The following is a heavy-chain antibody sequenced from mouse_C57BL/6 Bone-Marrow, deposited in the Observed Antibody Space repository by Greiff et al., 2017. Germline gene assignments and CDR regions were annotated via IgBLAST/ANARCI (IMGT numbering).Heavy chain of an antibody. CDR2: IWRGGST. J-gene: IGHJ3*01. CDR1: GFSLTSYG. CDR3: AKNWDWGGPWFAY. V-gene: IGHV2-5*01. Sequence: VQRVESGPGLVQPSQSLSITCTVSGFSLTSYGVHWVRQSPGKGLEWLGVIWRGGSTDYNAAFMSRLSITKDNSKSQVFFKMNSLQADDTAIYYCAKNWDWGGPWFAYWGQGTLVTVSA. D-gene: IGHD4-1*01.